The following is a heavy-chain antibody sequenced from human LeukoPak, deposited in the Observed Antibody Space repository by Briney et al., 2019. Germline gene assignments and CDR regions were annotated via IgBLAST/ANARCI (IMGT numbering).Heavy chain of an antibody. D-gene: IGHD3-16*01. CDR3: ARAPPDYGYYYYGMDV. V-gene: IGHV3-30-3*01. CDR2: ISYDRINE. CDR1: GFIFSTYA. Sequence: GGSLRLSCAASGFIFSTYAMHWVRQAPGKGLEWVAVISYDRINEYYADSVRGRFTISRDNSKNTLYLQMNSLRAEDTAVYYCARAPPDYGYYYYGMDVWGQGTTVTVSS. J-gene: IGHJ6*02.